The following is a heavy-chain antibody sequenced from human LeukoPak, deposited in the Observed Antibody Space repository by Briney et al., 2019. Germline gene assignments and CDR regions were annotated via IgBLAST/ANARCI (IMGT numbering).Heavy chain of an antibody. Sequence: GGSLRLSCAASGFTFSSYWMHWVRQAPGKGLVWVSRINSDGSSTSYADSVKGRFTISRDNAKNTLYLQVNSLRAEDTAVYYCARDRRAVAGTGPFDYWGQGTLVTVSS. D-gene: IGHD6-19*01. CDR2: INSDGSST. J-gene: IGHJ4*02. CDR3: ARDRRAVAGTGPFDY. V-gene: IGHV3-74*01. CDR1: GFTFSSYW.